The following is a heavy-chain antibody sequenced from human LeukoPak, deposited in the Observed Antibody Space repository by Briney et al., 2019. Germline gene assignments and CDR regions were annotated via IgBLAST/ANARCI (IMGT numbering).Heavy chain of an antibody. V-gene: IGHV4-39*01. CDR1: GGSISSSSYY. Sequence: SETLSLTCTVSGGSISSSSYYWGWIRQPPGKGLEWIGSIYYSGSTYYNPSLKSRVTISVDTSKNQFSLKLSSVTAADTAVYYCARPVTNGWSDAFDIWGQGTMVTVSS. D-gene: IGHD6-19*01. J-gene: IGHJ3*02. CDR2: IYYSGST. CDR3: ARPVTNGWSDAFDI.